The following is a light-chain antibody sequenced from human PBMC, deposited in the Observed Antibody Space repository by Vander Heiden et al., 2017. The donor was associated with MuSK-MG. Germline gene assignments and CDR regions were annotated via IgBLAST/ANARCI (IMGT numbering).Light chain of an antibody. J-gene: IGKJ1*01. V-gene: IGKV1-27*01. CDR1: QAISNY. CDR3: QKYNSAPRT. CDR2: AAS. Sequence: DIQMTQSPSSLSASVGDRVTITCRASQAISNYLAWYQQKPGKVPKLLIYAASTLQSGVPSRFSGSGSGTDFTLTISSLQPEDVATHYCQKYNSAPRTFGQGTKVEIK.